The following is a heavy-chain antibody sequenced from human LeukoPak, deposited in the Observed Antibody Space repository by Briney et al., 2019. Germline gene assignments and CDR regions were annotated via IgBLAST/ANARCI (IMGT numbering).Heavy chain of an antibody. CDR1: GFTFSAYA. V-gene: IGHV3-23*01. CDR2: IGGSGGST. CDR3: ARALRDYYFDQ. D-gene: IGHD3-9*01. Sequence: GGSLRLSCAASGFTFSAYAMTWVRQAPGKGLEWVSGIGGSGGSTNYADSVKGRFTISRDNAKNSLHLEMNSLRAEDTAVYYCARALRDYYFDQWGQGTLVTVSS. J-gene: IGHJ4*02.